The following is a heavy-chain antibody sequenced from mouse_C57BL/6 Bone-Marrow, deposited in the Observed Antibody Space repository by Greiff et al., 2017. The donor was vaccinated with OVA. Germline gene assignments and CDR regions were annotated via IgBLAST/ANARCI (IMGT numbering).Heavy chain of an antibody. D-gene: IGHD1-1*01. J-gene: IGHJ2*01. CDR2: ISSGSSTI. CDR1: GFTFSDYG. CDR3: ARLFYYGSWYFDY. V-gene: IGHV5-17*01. Sequence: ESGGGLVKPGGSLKLSCAASGFTFSDYGMHWVRQAPEKGLEWVAYISSGSSTIYYADTVQGRFTISRDNAKNTLFLQMTSLRSEDTAMYYCARLFYYGSWYFDYWGQGTTLTVSS.